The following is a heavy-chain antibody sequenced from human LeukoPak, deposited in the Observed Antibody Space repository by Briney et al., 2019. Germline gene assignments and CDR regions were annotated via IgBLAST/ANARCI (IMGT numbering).Heavy chain of an antibody. J-gene: IGHJ4*02. CDR3: ARIISSSPIEY. D-gene: IGHD6-13*01. CDR2: IYYSGNT. Sequence: PSETLSLTCTISGGSISSSNYYWAWLRQPPGTGLEWIGSIYYSGNTNYNPSLKSRVTISVDTSKNQFSLKLSSVTAADTAVYYCARIISSSPIEYWGQGALVTVSS. CDR1: GGSISSSNYY. V-gene: IGHV4-39*07.